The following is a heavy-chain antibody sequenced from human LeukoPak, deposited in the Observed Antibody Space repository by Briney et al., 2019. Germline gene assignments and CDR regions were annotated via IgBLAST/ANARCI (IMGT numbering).Heavy chain of an antibody. J-gene: IGHJ5*02. D-gene: IGHD3-9*01. Sequence: GASVKVSCKASGGTFTSYYMHWVRQAPGQGLEWMGIINPSGGSTSYAQKFQGRVTMTRDTSTSTVYMELSSLRSEDTAVYYCARDTNYDILTGHNWFDPWGQGTLVTVSS. CDR2: INPSGGST. CDR1: GGTFTSYY. V-gene: IGHV1-46*01. CDR3: ARDTNYDILTGHNWFDP.